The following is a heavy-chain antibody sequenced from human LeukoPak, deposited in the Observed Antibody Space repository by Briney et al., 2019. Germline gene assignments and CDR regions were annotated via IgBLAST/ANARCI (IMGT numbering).Heavy chain of an antibody. CDR3: ARPRLGGWRGPFDY. V-gene: IGHV4-34*01. D-gene: IGHD3-16*01. CDR2: INHSGST. Sequence: SETLSLTCAVYGXSFSGYYWSWIRQPPGKGLEWIVEINHSGSTNYNPSLKSRVTISVDTSKYQFSLKLSSVTAADTAVYYCARPRLGGWRGPFDYWGQGTLVTVSS. J-gene: IGHJ4*02. CDR1: GXSFSGYY.